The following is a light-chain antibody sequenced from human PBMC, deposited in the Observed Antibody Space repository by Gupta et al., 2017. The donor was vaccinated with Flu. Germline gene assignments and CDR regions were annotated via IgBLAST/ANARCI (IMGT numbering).Light chain of an antibody. CDR2: GAS. V-gene: IGKV3-20*01. J-gene: IGKJ5*01. Sequence: EIVLTQSPDTLSLSPGERATLSCRASQSVSSSYLAWYQQKPGQAPRLLIYGASSRTTGLPDRFSSSGSGTDFTITISRLELEDFAVYYCQQYGSSPPGTFGQGTRLEIK. CDR3: QQYGSSPPGT. CDR1: QSVSSSY.